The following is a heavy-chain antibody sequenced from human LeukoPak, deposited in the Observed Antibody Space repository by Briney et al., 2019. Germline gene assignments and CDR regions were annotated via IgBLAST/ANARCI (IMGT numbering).Heavy chain of an antibody. V-gene: IGHV3-48*04. CDR2: ISSSSSTI. CDR3: ARVSSGSYLDY. CDR1: GFTFSTYS. D-gene: IGHD1-26*01. Sequence: GGSLRLSCAASGFTFSTYSMNWVRQAPGKGLEWVSYISSSSSTIYYADSVKGRFTISRDNAKNSLYLQMNSLRAEDTAVYYCARVSSGSYLDYWGQGTLVTVSS. J-gene: IGHJ4*02.